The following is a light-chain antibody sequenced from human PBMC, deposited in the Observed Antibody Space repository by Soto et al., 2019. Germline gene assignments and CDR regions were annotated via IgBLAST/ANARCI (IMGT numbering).Light chain of an antibody. J-gene: IGKJ3*01. V-gene: IGKV1-12*01. CDR3: QQADSFPFT. CDR2: AAS. Sequence: DIQMTQSPSSVSASVGDRVTITCRASQGVSSWVAWYQLKPGKAPNLLIYAASSLQSGVPSRFSASGSGTDFTRTISSLQPEDFATYYCQQADSFPFTFGHGTTVDIK. CDR1: QGVSSW.